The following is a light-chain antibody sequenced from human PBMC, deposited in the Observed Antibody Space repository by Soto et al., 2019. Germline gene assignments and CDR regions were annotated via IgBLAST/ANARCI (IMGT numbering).Light chain of an antibody. CDR3: QQYNSYSPYT. J-gene: IGKJ2*01. V-gene: IGKV1-5*01. CDR2: DAS. Sequence: DIRMTQSPSTLSASVGDRVTITCRASQSISSWLAWYQQKPGKAPKLLIYDASSLESGVPSRFSGSGSGTEVPLTISSLQPDDFATYYCQQYNSYSPYTFGQGTKLEIK. CDR1: QSISSW.